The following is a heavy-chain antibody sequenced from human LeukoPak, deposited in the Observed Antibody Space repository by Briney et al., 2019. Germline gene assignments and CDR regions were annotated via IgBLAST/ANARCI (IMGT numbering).Heavy chain of an antibody. D-gene: IGHD6-13*01. Sequence: SETLSLTCTVSGVAISSYYCRSRRRPPGGGLQRSGGIYYSGGTNYNPSLKSLVTISVDTSKNQFSLKLSSVTAADTAVYYCERGRRIAAAGTGGVTWNDYRGQGTLVTVSS. V-gene: IGHV4-59*01. J-gene: IGHJ4*02. CDR3: ERGRRIAAAGTGGVTWNDY. CDR1: GVAISSYY. CDR2: IYYSGGT.